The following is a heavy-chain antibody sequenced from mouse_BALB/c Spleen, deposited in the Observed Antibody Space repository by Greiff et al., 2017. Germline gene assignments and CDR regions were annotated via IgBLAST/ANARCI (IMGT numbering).Heavy chain of an antibody. Sequence: EVQLQQSGPGLVKPSQSLSLTCSVTGYSITSGYYWNWIRQFPGNKLEWMGYISYDGSNNYNPSLKNRISITRDTSKNQFFLKLNSVTTEDTATYYCARGDYYGNSYWGQGTTLTVSS. CDR1: GYSITSGYY. CDR2: ISYDGSN. J-gene: IGHJ2*01. V-gene: IGHV3-6*02. CDR3: ARGDYYGNSY. D-gene: IGHD2-1*01.